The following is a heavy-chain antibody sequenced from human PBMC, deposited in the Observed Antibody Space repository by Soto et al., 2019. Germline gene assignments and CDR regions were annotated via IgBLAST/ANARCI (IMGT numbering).Heavy chain of an antibody. CDR3: ARELGGATSSFDY. D-gene: IGHD1-26*01. CDR1: GFTFSGSW. Sequence: GGSLRLSCAASGFTFSGSWMSWVRQAPGKGLEWVANIKQDGSEKYYVDSVKGRFTISRDNAKNSLYLQMNSLRAEDTAVYYCARELGGATSSFDYWGQGTLVTVSS. CDR2: IKQDGSEK. J-gene: IGHJ4*02. V-gene: IGHV3-7*01.